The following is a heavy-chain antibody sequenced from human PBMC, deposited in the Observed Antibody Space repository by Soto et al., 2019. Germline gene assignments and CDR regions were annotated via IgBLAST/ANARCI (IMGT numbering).Heavy chain of an antibody. J-gene: IGHJ4*02. CDR1: GGTFSSYA. Sequence: SVKVSCKASGGTFSSYAISWVRQAPGQGLEWMGGIIPIFGTANYAQKFQGRVTITADESTSTAYMELSSLRSEDTAVYYCARGYDSSGYFFYWGQGTLVTVSS. V-gene: IGHV1-69*13. CDR2: IIPIFGTA. D-gene: IGHD3-22*01. CDR3: ARGYDSSGYFFY.